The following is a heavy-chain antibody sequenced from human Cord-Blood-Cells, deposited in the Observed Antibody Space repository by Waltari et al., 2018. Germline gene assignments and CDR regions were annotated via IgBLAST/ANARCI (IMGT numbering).Heavy chain of an antibody. CDR1: GYTFTSYD. J-gene: IGHJ4*02. Sequence: QVQLVQSGAEVKKPGASVKVSCKASGYTFTSYDINWVRQATGQGLEGMGWMNHKRGNTGYAQKCQGRVTSTRNTSISTAYMELSSLRSEDTAVYYCARNPGSYSDYWGQGTLVTVSS. CDR3: ARNPGSYSDY. CDR2: MNHKRGNT. V-gene: IGHV1-8*03. D-gene: IGHD1-26*01.